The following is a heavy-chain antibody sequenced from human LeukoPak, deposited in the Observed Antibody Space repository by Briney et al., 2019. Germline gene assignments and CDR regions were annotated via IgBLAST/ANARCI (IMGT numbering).Heavy chain of an antibody. J-gene: IGHJ4*02. CDR1: GFTFSTYG. CDR2: IRYDGGNK. Sequence: GGPLRLSCAASGFTFSTYGMHWVRQAPGKGLEWVAVIRYDGGNKNYGDSVEGRFTISRDNSKNTLYLQMNSLRAEDTAVYYCARAISAMVADNWGQGTLVTVSS. CDR3: ARAISAMVADN. D-gene: IGHD5-18*01. V-gene: IGHV3-33*01.